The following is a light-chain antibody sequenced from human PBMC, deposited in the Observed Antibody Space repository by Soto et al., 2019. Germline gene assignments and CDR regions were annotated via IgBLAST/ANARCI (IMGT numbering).Light chain of an antibody. CDR1: QSISSY. CDR2: AAS. CDR3: LQDYNYLALT. Sequence: IQMTQSPSSLSASVGDRVTITCRASQSISSYLNWYQQKPGKAPKLLIYAASSLQSGVPSRFSGSGSGTDFTLTISSLQPEDFATYYCLQDYNYLALTFGGGTKVDIK. J-gene: IGKJ4*01. V-gene: IGKV1-6*01.